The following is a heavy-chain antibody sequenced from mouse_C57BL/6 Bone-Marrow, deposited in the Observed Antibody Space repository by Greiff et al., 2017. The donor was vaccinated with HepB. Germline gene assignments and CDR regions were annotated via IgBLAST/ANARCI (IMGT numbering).Heavy chain of an antibody. V-gene: IGHV2-6-1*01. Sequence: QVHVKQSGPGLVAPSQSLSITCTVSGFSLTSYGVHWVRQPPGKGLEWLVVIWSDGSTTYNSALKSRLSISKDNSKSQVFLKMNSLQTDDTAMYYCARHEYIGYSNAFAYWGQGTLVTVSA. J-gene: IGHJ3*01. CDR3: ARHEYIGYSNAFAY. D-gene: IGHD2-5*01. CDR2: IWSDGST. CDR1: GFSLTSYG.